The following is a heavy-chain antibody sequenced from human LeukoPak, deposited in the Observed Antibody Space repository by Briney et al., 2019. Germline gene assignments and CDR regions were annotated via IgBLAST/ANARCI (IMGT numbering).Heavy chain of an antibody. J-gene: IGHJ4*02. V-gene: IGHV6-1*01. CDR3: VREDCSGGSCYSGFDY. D-gene: IGHD2-15*01. CDR2: TYYRSKWYN. Sequence: SQTLSLTCAISGDSVSSNSAAWNWIRQSPSRGLEWLGRTYYRSKWYNDYAVSVKSRITINPDTSKNQFSLQLNSVTPEDTAAYYCVREDCSGGSCYSGFDYWAQGTLVTVSS. CDR1: GDSVSSNSAA.